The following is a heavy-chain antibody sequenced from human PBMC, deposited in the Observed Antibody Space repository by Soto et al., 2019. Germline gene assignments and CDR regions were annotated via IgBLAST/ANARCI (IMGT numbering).Heavy chain of an antibody. J-gene: IGHJ4*02. V-gene: IGHV1-8*01. Sequence: ASVKVSCKASGYTFTSYDINWVRQATGQGLEWMGWMNPNSGNTGYAQKFQGRVTMTRNTSISTAHMELSSLRSEDTAVYYCARGVPGKAQQLPTDYWGQGTLVTVSS. CDR1: GYTFTSYD. CDR3: ARGVPGKAQQLPTDY. CDR2: MNPNSGNT. D-gene: IGHD6-13*01.